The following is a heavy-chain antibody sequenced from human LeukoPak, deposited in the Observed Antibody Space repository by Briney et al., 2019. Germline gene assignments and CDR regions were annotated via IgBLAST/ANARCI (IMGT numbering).Heavy chain of an antibody. Sequence: PGGSLRLSCAASGFTFSSYSMTWVRQAPGKGLEWVSSISSSSSYIYYADSVKGRFTISRDNAKNSLYLQMNSLRAEDTAVYYCARASSSLRHFDYWGQGTLVTVSS. J-gene: IGHJ4*02. D-gene: IGHD6-6*01. CDR2: ISSSSSYI. CDR1: GFTFSSYS. CDR3: ARASSSLRHFDY. V-gene: IGHV3-21*01.